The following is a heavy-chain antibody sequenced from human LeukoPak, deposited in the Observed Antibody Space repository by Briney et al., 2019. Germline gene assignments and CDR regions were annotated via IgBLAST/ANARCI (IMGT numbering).Heavy chain of an antibody. CDR1: GFTFSSYS. V-gene: IGHV3-21*01. D-gene: IGHD6-13*01. CDR2: ISSSSSYK. CDR3: ARDLMSAGTGKRPFDY. J-gene: IGHJ4*02. Sequence: GGSLRLSCAASGFTFSSYSMNWVRQAPGKGLEWVSSISSSSSYKYYADSVKGRFTISRDNAKNSLYLQMNSLRAEDTAVYYCARDLMSAGTGKRPFDYWGQGTLVTVSS.